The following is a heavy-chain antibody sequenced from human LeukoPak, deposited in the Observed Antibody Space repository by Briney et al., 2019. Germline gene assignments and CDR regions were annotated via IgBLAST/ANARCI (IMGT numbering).Heavy chain of an antibody. D-gene: IGHD5-24*01. Sequence: SVKVSCKASGGTFSSYAISWVRQAPGQGLAWMGGIMPLFGTANYAQEFQGRVTFTTDESASTAYMEVSSLRSEDTAVYYCASGSLGDGYGVGDYYQYMDVWGKGTTVTVSS. V-gene: IGHV1-69*05. CDR2: IMPLFGTA. J-gene: IGHJ6*03. CDR1: GGTFSSYA. CDR3: ASGSLGDGYGVGDYYQYMDV.